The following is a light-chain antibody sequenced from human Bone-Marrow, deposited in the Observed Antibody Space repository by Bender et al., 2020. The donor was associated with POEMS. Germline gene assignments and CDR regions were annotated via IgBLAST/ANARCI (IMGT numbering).Light chain of an antibody. V-gene: IGLV3-21*02. CDR1: NFERKS. Sequence: SYVLTQAPSVSVAPGDTAEIVCGGTNFERKSVHWYQRRPGQAPVIVVHDDSHRPSGIPERISGSSSRNTATLTISRVEAGDEADYYCQVWDTSADHLIFGGGTKLTVL. J-gene: IGLJ2*01. CDR3: QVWDTSADHLI. CDR2: DDS.